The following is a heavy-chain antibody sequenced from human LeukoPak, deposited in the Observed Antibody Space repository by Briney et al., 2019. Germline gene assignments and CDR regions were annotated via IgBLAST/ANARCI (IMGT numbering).Heavy chain of an antibody. J-gene: IGHJ3*02. CDR3: ARSPDAFDI. CDR2: IIPVLGTT. V-gene: IGHV1-69*13. Sequence: SVKVSCRASGGTFSRYAISWVRQAPGQGLEWMGGIIPVLGTTNYAQTFQNKVTITADESTSTTYMELSRLRSDDTAVYYCARSPDAFDIWGQGTMVTVSS. CDR1: GGTFSRYA.